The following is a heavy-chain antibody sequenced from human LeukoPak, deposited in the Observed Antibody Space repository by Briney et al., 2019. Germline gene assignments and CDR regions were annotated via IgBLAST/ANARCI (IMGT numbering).Heavy chain of an antibody. V-gene: IGHV4-4*09. J-gene: IGHJ4*02. CDR1: GGSISSYY. CDR3: AREVYYYDSSGYDRYFDY. CDR2: IYTSGST. D-gene: IGHD3-22*01. Sequence: SETLSLTCTVSGGSISSYYWSWIRQPPGKGLEWIGYIYTSGSTNYNPSLKCRVTISVDTSKNQFSLKLSSVTAADTAVYYCAREVYYYDSSGYDRYFDYWGQGTLVTVSS.